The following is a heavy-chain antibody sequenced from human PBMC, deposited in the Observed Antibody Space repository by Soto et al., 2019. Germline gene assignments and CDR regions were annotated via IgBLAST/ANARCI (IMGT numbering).Heavy chain of an antibody. CDR2: ISSNGAHP. V-gene: IGHV3-21*01. J-gene: IGHJ4*02. Sequence: GGSVRLSCTAFTNYSVNWVRQAPGKGLEWVSSISSNGAHPYYGDSVRGRFTISRDNAKNSVDLQMNSLRAEDTAVYYCVRGYGDYEGFQYWGQGTRVTVYS. CDR3: VRGYGDYEGFQY. CDR1: TNYS. D-gene: IGHD4-17*01.